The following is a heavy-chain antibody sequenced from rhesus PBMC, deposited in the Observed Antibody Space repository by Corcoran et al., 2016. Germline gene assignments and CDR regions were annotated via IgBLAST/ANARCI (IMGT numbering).Heavy chain of an antibody. Sequence: QVQLQESGPGLVKPSETLSLTCAVSGGSISSGYYYWSWIRQPPGKRLEWIGYITYSGSTSYNPSLKSQVTISRDTSKNQFSLKLSSVTAADTAVYYCARDPPGAGTTLGYWGQGVLVTVSS. J-gene: IGHJ4*01. D-gene: IGHD1-20*01. CDR2: ITYSGST. V-gene: IGHV4-122*02. CDR3: ARDPPGAGTTLGY. CDR1: GGSISSGYYY.